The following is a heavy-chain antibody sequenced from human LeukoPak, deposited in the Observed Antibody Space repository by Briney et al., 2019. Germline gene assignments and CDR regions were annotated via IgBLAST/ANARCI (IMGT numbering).Heavy chain of an antibody. V-gene: IGHV3-30-3*01. Sequence: GGSLRLSCAASGFTFSSYAMHWVRQAPGKGLEWVAVISYDGSNKYYADSVKGRFTISRDNSKNTLYLQMNSLRAEDTAVYYCAKDPLRGVIITGNDYWGQGTLVTVSS. CDR3: AKDPLRGVIITGNDY. CDR1: GFTFSSYA. J-gene: IGHJ4*02. D-gene: IGHD3-10*01. CDR2: ISYDGSNK.